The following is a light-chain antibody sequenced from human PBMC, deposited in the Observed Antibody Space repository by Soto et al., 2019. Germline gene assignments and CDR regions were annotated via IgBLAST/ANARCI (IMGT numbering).Light chain of an antibody. CDR3: QQYAGSPWT. CDR1: QSVSSSY. CDR2: GAS. Sequence: EIVLTQSPGTLSLSPGERATLSCRASQSVSSSYLAWYQQKPGQARRLLIYGASSRATGIPDRFSGSGSGTDFTLTISRLEPEDFAVYYCQQYAGSPWTFGQGTKVEIK. J-gene: IGKJ1*01. V-gene: IGKV3-20*01.